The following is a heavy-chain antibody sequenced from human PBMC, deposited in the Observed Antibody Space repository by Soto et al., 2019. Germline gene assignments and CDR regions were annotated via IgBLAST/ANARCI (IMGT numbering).Heavy chain of an antibody. D-gene: IGHD6-6*01. V-gene: IGHV3-30-3*01. CDR1: GFTFSSYA. CDR3: ARDRGIAARPLGWFDP. CDR2: ISYDGINK. Sequence: QVQLVESGGGVVQPGRSLRLSCAASGFTFSSYAMHWVRQAPGKGLEWVAVISYDGINKYYADSVNGRITISRDNSKNTRYLPVNSLRAEETAVYYCARDRGIAARPLGWFDPWGQGTLVTVSS. J-gene: IGHJ5*02.